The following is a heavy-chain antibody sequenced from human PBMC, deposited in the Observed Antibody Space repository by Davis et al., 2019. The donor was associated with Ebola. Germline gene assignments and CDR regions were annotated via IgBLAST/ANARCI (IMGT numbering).Heavy chain of an antibody. J-gene: IGHJ4*02. CDR2: INSDGSST. CDR3: ARGGPYSSSSFRGPDY. D-gene: IGHD6-6*01. V-gene: IGHV3-74*01. CDR1: GFTFSSYW. Sequence: GESLKISCAASGFTFSSYWMHWVRQAPGKGLVWVSRINSDGSSTSYADSVKGRFTISRDNAKNTLYLQMNSLRAEDTAVYYCARGGPYSSSSFRGPDYWGQGTLVTVSS.